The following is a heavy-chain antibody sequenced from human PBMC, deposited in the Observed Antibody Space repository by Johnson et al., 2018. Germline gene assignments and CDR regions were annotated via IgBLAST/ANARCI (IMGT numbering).Heavy chain of an antibody. Sequence: QVQLVQSGGGVVQPGRSLRLSCAASGFTFSSYGMHWVRQAPGKGLEWVAVIWYDGSKKYYADYVKGRFTISRDNSKNTLYLQMNSLRAEDTAVYYCARDKYSSGWPVDYWGQGTLVTVSS. D-gene: IGHD6-19*01. V-gene: IGHV3-33*01. CDR2: IWYDGSKK. CDR1: GFTFSSYG. J-gene: IGHJ4*02. CDR3: ARDKYSSGWPVDY.